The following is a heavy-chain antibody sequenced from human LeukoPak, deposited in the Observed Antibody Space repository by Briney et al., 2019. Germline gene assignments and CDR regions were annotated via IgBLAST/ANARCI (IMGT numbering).Heavy chain of an antibody. Sequence: PGGSLRLSCAASGFTFSSYAMNWVRQAPGKGLEWVLGISGSGASKYYTDSVKGRFTISRDNSRNTLYLQMNSLRAEDTAVYYCAKDMGRSGLPRGYRSGRDAFHIWGQGTMVTVSS. V-gene: IGHV3-23*01. CDR1: GFTFSSYA. CDR2: ISGSGASK. J-gene: IGHJ3*02. CDR3: AKDMGRSGLPRGYRSGRDAFHI. D-gene: IGHD6-19*01.